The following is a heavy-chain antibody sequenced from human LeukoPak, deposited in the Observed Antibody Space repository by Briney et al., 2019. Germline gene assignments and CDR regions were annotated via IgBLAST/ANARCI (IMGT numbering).Heavy chain of an antibody. V-gene: IGHV1-18*01. D-gene: IGHD2-15*01. CDR2: VSAYADNT. CDR3: ARDCIGCHGFDY. Sequence: ASVKVSCKASGYTFTSYGITWVRQAPGQGLEWMGWVSAYADNTSYVQKIQGRVTMTTDTSTSTAYMELRSLRSDDTAVYYCARDCIGCHGFDYWGQGTLVTVSS. CDR1: GYTFTSYG. J-gene: IGHJ4*02.